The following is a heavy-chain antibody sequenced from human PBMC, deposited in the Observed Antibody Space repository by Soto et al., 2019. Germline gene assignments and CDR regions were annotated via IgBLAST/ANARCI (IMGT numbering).Heavy chain of an antibody. CDR1: GFTFSSYA. V-gene: IGHV3-23*01. D-gene: IGHD3-22*01. CDR2: ISGSGVST. CDR3: AKGLSSGYYYDAFDI. Sequence: LRLSCAASGFTFSSYAMSWVRQAPGKGLEWVSAISGSGVSTYYADSVKGRFTISRDNSKNTLYLQMNSLRAEDTAVYYCAKGLSSGYYYDAFDIWGQGTMVTVS. J-gene: IGHJ3*02.